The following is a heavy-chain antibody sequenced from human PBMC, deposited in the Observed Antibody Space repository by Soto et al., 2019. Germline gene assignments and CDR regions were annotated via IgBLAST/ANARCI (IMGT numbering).Heavy chain of an antibody. CDR3: ARQRAVAGNLFDY. CDR1: GDSISSSSYY. D-gene: IGHD6-19*01. V-gene: IGHV4-39*01. Sequence: SETLSLTCTVSGDSISSSSYYWGWIRQPPGKGLEWIGSMYYSGSTYYNPSLKSRVTISVDTSKNQFSLKLSSVTAADTAVYYCARQRAVAGNLFDYWGQGTLVTVSS. J-gene: IGHJ4*02. CDR2: MYYSGST.